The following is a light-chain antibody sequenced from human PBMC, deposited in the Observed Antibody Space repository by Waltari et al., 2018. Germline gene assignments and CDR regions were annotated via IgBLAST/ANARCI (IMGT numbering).Light chain of an antibody. CDR3: QQYGSSLWT. CDR2: GAS. CDR1: QSVSSSY. J-gene: IGKJ1*01. V-gene: IGKV3-20*01. Sequence: EIVLTQSPGSMSLSQGERATLSCRASQSVSSSYLAWYQQKHGQAPRLLIYGASSRATGIPDRFSGSGSGTDFTLTISRLEPEDFAVYYCQQYGSSLWTFGQGTKVEIK.